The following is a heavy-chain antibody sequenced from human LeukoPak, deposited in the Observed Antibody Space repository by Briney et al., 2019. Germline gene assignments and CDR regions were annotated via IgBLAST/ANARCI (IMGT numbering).Heavy chain of an antibody. D-gene: IGHD2-2*02. Sequence: GASVKVSCKASGYTFTSYGISWVRQAPGQGLEWMGWISAYNSNTNYAQNLQGRVTMTTDTSTSTVYLDLRSLRSDDTAVYYCASYEVGKESAAIGDNWGQGTLVTVSS. V-gene: IGHV1-18*01. CDR3: ASYEVGKESAAIGDN. CDR1: GYTFTSYG. J-gene: IGHJ4*02. CDR2: ISAYNSNT.